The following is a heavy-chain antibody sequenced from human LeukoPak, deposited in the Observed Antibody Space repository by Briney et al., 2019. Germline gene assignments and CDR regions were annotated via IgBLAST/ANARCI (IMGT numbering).Heavy chain of an antibody. V-gene: IGHV3-23*01. CDR1: GFTFSSYA. CDR3: AKETSVDIGRGVSWFDP. J-gene: IGHJ5*02. Sequence: GGSLRLSCAASGFTFSSYAMSWVRQAPGKGLEWVSAISGSGGSTYYADSVKGRFTISRDNSKNTLYLQMNSLRAEDTAVYYCAKETSVDIGRGVSWFDPWGQGTLVTVSS. D-gene: IGHD5-12*01. CDR2: ISGSGGST.